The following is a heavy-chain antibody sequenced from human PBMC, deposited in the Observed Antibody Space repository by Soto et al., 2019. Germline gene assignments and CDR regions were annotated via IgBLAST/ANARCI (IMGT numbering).Heavy chain of an antibody. J-gene: IGHJ5*02. CDR1: GFNFNTYV. CDR2: ISGSGDTA. Sequence: EVQLLESGGGLVQPGGSLRLSCAASGFNFNTYVMSWVRQAPGKGLEWLSGISGSGDTAYYADSVKGRFTISRDNSKNTLYLQMSSLRAEDTAIYYCAKDSSTVTTWYNWFDPRGQGTLVTVSS. V-gene: IGHV3-23*01. D-gene: IGHD4-17*01. CDR3: AKDSSTVTTWYNWFDP.